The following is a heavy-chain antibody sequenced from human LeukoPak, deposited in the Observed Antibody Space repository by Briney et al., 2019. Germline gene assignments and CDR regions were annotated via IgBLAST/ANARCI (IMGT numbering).Heavy chain of an antibody. Sequence: SETLSLTCAVSGGSFSGYYWSWIRQPPGKGREWIGEINHSGSTNYNPSLNSRVTISVDTSKNQFSLKLSSVTAADTAVYYCAREPGSYCSSTSCYDARSPRAAAFDYWGQGTLVTVSS. V-gene: IGHV4-34*01. J-gene: IGHJ4*02. CDR3: AREPGSYCSSTSCYDARSPRAAAFDY. D-gene: IGHD2-2*01. CDR2: INHSGST. CDR1: GGSFSGYY.